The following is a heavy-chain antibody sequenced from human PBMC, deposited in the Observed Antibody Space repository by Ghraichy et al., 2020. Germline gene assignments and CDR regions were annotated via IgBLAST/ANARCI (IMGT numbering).Heavy chain of an antibody. J-gene: IGHJ4*02. CDR2: IFYSGTT. CDR3: GGYYLYYFDY. V-gene: IGHV4-39*01. D-gene: IGHD3-22*01. Sequence: SQTLSLTCTVSGGSISSSSYYWGWIRQPPGKGLEWIGSIFYSGTTYYNPSLKSRVTISVDTSKNQFSLKLSSVTAADTAVYYCGGYYLYYFDYWGQGTLVTVSS. CDR1: GGSISSSSYY.